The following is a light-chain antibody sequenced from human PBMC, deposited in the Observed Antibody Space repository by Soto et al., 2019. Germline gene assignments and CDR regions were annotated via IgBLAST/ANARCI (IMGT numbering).Light chain of an antibody. CDR2: EVS. CDR3: SSHTNSSPYV. V-gene: IGLV2-14*01. J-gene: IGLJ1*01. Sequence: QSALAQPASVSGSPGQSITISCTGTSSDVGAYNYVSWYQQHPGKAPKLMIYEVSNRPSGVSNRFSGSKSGNTASLTISGLQADDEADYYCSSHTNSSPYVFGTGTKLTVL. CDR1: SSDVGAYNY.